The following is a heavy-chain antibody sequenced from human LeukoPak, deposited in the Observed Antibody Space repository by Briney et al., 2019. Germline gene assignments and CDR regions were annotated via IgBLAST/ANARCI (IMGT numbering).Heavy chain of an antibody. J-gene: IGHJ4*02. V-gene: IGHV4-59*01. CDR3: ARQLYRDYGDYVGYYFDY. Sequence: SETLSLTCTVSGGSISSYYWSCIRQPPGKGLEWIGYIYYSGGTNYNSSLRSRVTISVDTSKNQFSLKLSSVTAADTAVYYCARQLYRDYGDYVGYYFDYWGQGTLVTVSS. CDR2: IYYSGGT. D-gene: IGHD4-17*01. CDR1: GGSISSYY.